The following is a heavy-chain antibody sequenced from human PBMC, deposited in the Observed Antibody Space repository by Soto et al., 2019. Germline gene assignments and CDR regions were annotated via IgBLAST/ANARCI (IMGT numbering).Heavy chain of an antibody. CDR3: ARDSNLGFDP. V-gene: IGHV3-74*01. D-gene: IGHD7-27*01. CDR1: GFTFSNYW. Sequence: GGSLRLSCAASGFTFSNYWIHWVRQAPGKGLVWVSHISSDGSSTSYADSVKGRFTISRDNAENTLYLQMNSLRAEDTAVYYCARDSNLGFDPWGQGTLVTVSS. J-gene: IGHJ5*02. CDR2: ISSDGSST.